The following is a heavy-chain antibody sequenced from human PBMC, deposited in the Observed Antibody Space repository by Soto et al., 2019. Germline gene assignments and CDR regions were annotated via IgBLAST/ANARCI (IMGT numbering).Heavy chain of an antibody. D-gene: IGHD3-22*01. J-gene: IGHJ5*02. Sequence: PGGSLRLSCAASGFTFSSYAVSWVRQAPGKGLEWVSAISGSGGNTYYADSVKGRFTISRDNSKSTLYLQMNSLRAEDTAVYYCANYNYYDASGPSWGQGTLVTVSS. V-gene: IGHV3-23*01. CDR2: ISGSGGNT. CDR1: GFTFSSYA. CDR3: ANYNYYDASGPS.